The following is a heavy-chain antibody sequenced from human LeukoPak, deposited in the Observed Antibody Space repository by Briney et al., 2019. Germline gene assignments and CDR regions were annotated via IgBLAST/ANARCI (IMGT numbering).Heavy chain of an antibody. CDR2: INPNSGGT. CDR3: ARDTGERYCSGGSCYAPNFDY. V-gene: IGHV1-2*02. D-gene: IGHD2-15*01. Sequence: GASVKVSCKASGYTFTGYYMHWVRQAPGQGLEWMGWINPNSGGTNYAQKFQGRVTMTRDTSISTAYMELSRLRSDDTAVYYCARDTGERYCSGGSCYAPNFDYWGQGTLVTVSS. J-gene: IGHJ4*02. CDR1: GYTFTGYY.